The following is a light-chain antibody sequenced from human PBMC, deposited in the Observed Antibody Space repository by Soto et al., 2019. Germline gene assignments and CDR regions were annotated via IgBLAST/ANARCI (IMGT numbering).Light chain of an antibody. V-gene: IGKV1-39*01. Sequence: DLQMTQSPSPLSASVGDRVTITCRTSQNIDSYLNWYQQKPGKAPRLLIYSASSLQSGVPSRFSGSGSGTDFTLTISSLHPDDFATYYCQQTYGTSRTFGQGTKVDIK. J-gene: IGKJ1*01. CDR2: SAS. CDR1: QNIDSY. CDR3: QQTYGTSRT.